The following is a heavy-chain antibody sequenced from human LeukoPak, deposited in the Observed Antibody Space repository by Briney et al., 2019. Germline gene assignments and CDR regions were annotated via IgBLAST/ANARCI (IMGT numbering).Heavy chain of an antibody. D-gene: IGHD3-3*01. V-gene: IGHV4-39*01. CDR1: GGSISRSSYY. CDR3: ARRFSYDFWSGYYM. J-gene: IGHJ4*02. Sequence: PSETLSLTCTVSGGSISRSSYYWGWIRQPPGKELEWIGSFYYGGGTYYNPSLKSRVTISVDTSKNQFSLKLSSVTAADTAVYYCARRFSYDFWSGYYMRGQGTLVTVSS. CDR2: FYYGGGT.